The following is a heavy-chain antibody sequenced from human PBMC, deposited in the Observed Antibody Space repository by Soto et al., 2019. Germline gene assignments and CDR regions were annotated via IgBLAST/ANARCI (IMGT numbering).Heavy chain of an antibody. J-gene: IGHJ4*02. Sequence: QVQLQQWGAGLLKPSETLSLTCAVYGGSFSGYFWSWIRQPPGKGLEWIGEINHSGSTNYNPSLKSRVTTSVDTSKNQFSLKLSSVTAADTAVYYCARRFYGSGVDYWGQGTLVTVSS. V-gene: IGHV4-34*01. CDR2: INHSGST. CDR3: ARRFYGSGVDY. D-gene: IGHD3-10*01. CDR1: GGSFSGYF.